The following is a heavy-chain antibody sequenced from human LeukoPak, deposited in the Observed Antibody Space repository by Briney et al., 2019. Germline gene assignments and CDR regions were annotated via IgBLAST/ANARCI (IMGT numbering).Heavy chain of an antibody. D-gene: IGHD3-9*01. Sequence: ASVKVSCKASGYTFTSYDINWVRQATGQGLEWMGWMNPNSGNTGYAQKFQGRVTMTRNTSISTAYMELSSLRSEDTAVYYCARALSYYDILTGYYPIWYFDLWGRGNLVTVSS. J-gene: IGHJ2*01. CDR2: MNPNSGNT. CDR1: GYTFTSYD. V-gene: IGHV1-8*01. CDR3: ARALSYYDILTGYYPIWYFDL.